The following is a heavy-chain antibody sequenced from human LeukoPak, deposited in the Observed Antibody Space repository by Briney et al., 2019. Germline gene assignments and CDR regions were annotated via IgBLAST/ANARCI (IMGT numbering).Heavy chain of an antibody. CDR3: ARAVLDYYYYYGMDV. CDR1: GASVSSGYY. V-gene: IGHV4-61*01. CDR2: IYHTGST. D-gene: IGHD1-1*01. J-gene: IGHJ6*02. Sequence: SETLSLTCTVSGASVSSGYYWSWIRQPPGKGLEWIAYIYHTGSTDSNPSLKSRVTISLDTSKNQFSLKLSSVTAADTAVYYCARAVLDYYYYYGMDVWGQGTTVTVSS.